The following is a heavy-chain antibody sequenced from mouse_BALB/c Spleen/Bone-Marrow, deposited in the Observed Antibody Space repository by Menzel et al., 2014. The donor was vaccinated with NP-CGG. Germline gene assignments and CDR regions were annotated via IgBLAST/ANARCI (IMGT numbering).Heavy chain of an antibody. J-gene: IGHJ4*01. D-gene: IGHD1-1*01. CDR3: ARRPFVYGISYGAMDY. Sequence: VQLKESGPELVKPGASVKLSCKASGCTFTNYVMHWVKQKPGQVLEWIGYINPYNDGTKYNEKFKGKATLTSAKSSDTAYMELSSLTSEEAAVYYCARRPFVYGISYGAMDYWGQGTSVTVSS. V-gene: IGHV1-14*01. CDR1: GCTFTNYV. CDR2: INPYNDGT.